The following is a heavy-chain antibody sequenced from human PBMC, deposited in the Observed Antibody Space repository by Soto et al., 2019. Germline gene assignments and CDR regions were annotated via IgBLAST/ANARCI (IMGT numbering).Heavy chain of an antibody. V-gene: IGHV4-31*03. CDR1: CGSISSGGYY. Sequence: PSETLSLTCTVSCGSISSGGYYWSWIRQHPGKGLEWIGYIYYSGSTYYNPSLKSRVTISVDTSKNQFSLKLSSVTAADTAVYYCARDRQYCSSTSCYHNWFDPWGQGTLVTVSS. CDR3: ARDRQYCSSTSCYHNWFDP. J-gene: IGHJ5*02. CDR2: IYYSGST. D-gene: IGHD2-2*01.